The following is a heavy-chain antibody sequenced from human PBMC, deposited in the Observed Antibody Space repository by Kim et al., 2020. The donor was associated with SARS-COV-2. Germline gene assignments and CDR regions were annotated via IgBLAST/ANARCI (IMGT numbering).Heavy chain of an antibody. CDR3: ARDRKGARYCSGGSCRHFDY. J-gene: IGHJ4*02. V-gene: IGHV4-31*03. D-gene: IGHD2-15*01. CDR2: IYYSGST. CDR1: GGSISSGGYY. Sequence: SETLSLTCTVSGGSISSGGYYWSWIRQHPGKGLEWIGYIYYSGSTYYNPSLKSRVTISVDTSKNQFSLKLSSVTAADTAVYYCARDRKGARYCSGGSCRHFDYWGQGTLVTVSS.